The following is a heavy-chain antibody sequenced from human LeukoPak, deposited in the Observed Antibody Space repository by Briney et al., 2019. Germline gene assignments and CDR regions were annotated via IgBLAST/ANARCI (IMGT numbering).Heavy chain of an antibody. CDR1: GGSISSYY. CDR2: IYYSGST. Sequence: NPSETLSLTCTVSGGSISSYYWSWIRQPPGKGLEWIGNIYYSGSTNYNPSLKSRVIISVDTSKNQFSLKLSSLTAADTAVYYCARGVVAAAGRTFDFWGQGTLVTVSS. V-gene: IGHV4-59*01. CDR3: ARGVVAAAGRTFDF. D-gene: IGHD6-13*01. J-gene: IGHJ4*02.